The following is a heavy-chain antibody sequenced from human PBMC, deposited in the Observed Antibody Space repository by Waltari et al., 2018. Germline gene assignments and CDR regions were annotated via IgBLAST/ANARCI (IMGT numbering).Heavy chain of an antibody. Sequence: QVQLQESGPGLVKPSETLSLSCAVSGYSISSGYYWGWIRQPPGKGLEWIGGIFHSGSSFYNPSLKSRVITSVDTSKNQFTLKLRSVTAADTAVYFCARVSSVSSGSFLGPIDYWGQGTLVTVSS. CDR1: GYSISSGYY. D-gene: IGHD2-15*01. CDR3: ARVSSVSSGSFLGPIDY. V-gene: IGHV4-38-2*01. J-gene: IGHJ4*02. CDR2: IFHSGSS.